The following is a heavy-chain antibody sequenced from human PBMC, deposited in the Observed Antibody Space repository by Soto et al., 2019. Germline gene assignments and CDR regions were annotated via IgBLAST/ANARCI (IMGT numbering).Heavy chain of an antibody. CDR1: GGSFSGYY. D-gene: IGHD1-26*01. Sequence: TLSLTCAVYGGSFSGYYWSWIRQPPGKGLEWIGEINHSGSTNYNPSLKSRVTISVDTSKNQFSLKLSSVTAADTAVYYCARKWGYYYGMDVWGQGTTVTVSS. J-gene: IGHJ6*02. V-gene: IGHV4-34*01. CDR2: INHSGST. CDR3: ARKWGYYYGMDV.